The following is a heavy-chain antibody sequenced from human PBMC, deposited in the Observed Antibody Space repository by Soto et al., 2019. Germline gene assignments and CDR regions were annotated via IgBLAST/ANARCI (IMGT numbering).Heavy chain of an antibody. Sequence: SVKVSCKASGGTFSSYAISWVRQAPGQGLEWMGGIIPTFGTANYAQKFQGRVTITADESTSTAYMELSSLRSEDTAVYYCARNPTAMDTYYYYGMDVWGQGTTVTVSS. D-gene: IGHD5-18*01. J-gene: IGHJ6*02. CDR1: GGTFSSYA. V-gene: IGHV1-69*13. CDR2: IIPTFGTA. CDR3: ARNPTAMDTYYYYGMDV.